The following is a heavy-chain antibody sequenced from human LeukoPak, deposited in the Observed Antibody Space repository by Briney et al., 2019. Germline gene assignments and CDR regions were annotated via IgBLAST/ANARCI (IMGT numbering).Heavy chain of an antibody. D-gene: IGHD1-1*01. CDR3: AKGPERGTFDS. V-gene: IGHV3-23*01. Sequence: GGSLRLSCGASGFIFSDHAMSWVRQAPGKGLEWVSVISGTTGNTYYADSVKGRFTISRDNSKNTLYLRLNSLRADDTAVYYCAKGPERGTFDSWGHGTLVTFSS. CDR1: GFIFSDHA. J-gene: IGHJ4*01. CDR2: ISGTTGNT.